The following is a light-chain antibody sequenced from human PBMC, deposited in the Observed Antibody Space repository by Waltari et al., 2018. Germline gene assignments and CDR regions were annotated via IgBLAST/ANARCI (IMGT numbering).Light chain of an antibody. CDR1: SSDIGDYNF. Sequence: QSALTQPASVSGSPGQSITISCTGTSSDIGDYNFVSWYQHHPGEAPKLVIYDVTKRPSGISNRCSGSKAGNPASLTISGLQAEDEANYVCASYTSSDSFVVFGGGTKLTVL. J-gene: IGLJ2*01. CDR3: ASYTSSDSFVV. V-gene: IGLV2-14*03. CDR2: DVT.